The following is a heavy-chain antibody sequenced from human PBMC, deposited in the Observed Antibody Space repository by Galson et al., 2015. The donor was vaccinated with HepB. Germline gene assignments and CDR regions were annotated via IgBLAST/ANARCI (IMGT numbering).Heavy chain of an antibody. CDR3: ARALPEGRCGGDCSPATG. CDR1: GFTFSSYG. V-gene: IGHV3-33*08. D-gene: IGHD2-21*02. Sequence: SLRLSCAASGFTFSSYGMHWVRQAPGKGLEWVAVIWYDGSNKYYADSVKGRFTISRDNSKNTLYLQMNSLRAEDTAVYYCARALPEGRCGGDCSPATGWGQGTLVTVSS. CDR2: IWYDGSNK. J-gene: IGHJ4*02.